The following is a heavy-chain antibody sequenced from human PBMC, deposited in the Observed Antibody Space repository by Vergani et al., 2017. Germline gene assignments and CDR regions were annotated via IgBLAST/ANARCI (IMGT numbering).Heavy chain of an antibody. CDR2: ISGSGGST. Sequence: VQLVESGGGLVKPGGSLRLSCAASGFGFKNFAMHWVRQAPGKGLEWVSAISGSGGSTYYADSVKGRFTISRDNSKNTLYLQMNSLRAEDTAVYYCAKDLPFDYWGQGTLVTVSS. CDR1: GFGFKNFA. CDR3: AKDLPFDY. V-gene: IGHV3-23*04. J-gene: IGHJ4*02.